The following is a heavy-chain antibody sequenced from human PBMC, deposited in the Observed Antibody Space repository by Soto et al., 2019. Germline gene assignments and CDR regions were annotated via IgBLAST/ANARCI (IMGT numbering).Heavy chain of an antibody. V-gene: IGHV1-2*04. CDR2: INPNSGGT. CDR1: GYSFTGYY. Sequence: VKATSNAAGYSFTGYYMHWGRRAHGQGLEWMGWINPNSGGTNYAQKFQGWVTMTRDTSISTAYMELSRLRSDDTAVYYCASAATSIAVRYGMADWGQGAKVTVS. D-gene: IGHD6-19*01. J-gene: IGHJ6*01. CDR3: ASAATSIAVRYGMAD.